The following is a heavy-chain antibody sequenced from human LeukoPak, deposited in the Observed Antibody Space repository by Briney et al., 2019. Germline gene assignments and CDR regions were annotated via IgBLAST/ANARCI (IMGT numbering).Heavy chain of an antibody. CDR3: ARLSDWNDAFDY. CDR1: GDSISSYY. Sequence: SETLSLTCTVSGDSISSYYWSWIRQPPGKGLEWIGYIYYSGSTNYNPSLKSRVTISVDTSKNQFSLKLSSVTAADTAVYYCARLSDWNDAFDYWGQGTLVTVSS. D-gene: IGHD1-1*01. J-gene: IGHJ4*02. V-gene: IGHV4-59*08. CDR2: IYYSGST.